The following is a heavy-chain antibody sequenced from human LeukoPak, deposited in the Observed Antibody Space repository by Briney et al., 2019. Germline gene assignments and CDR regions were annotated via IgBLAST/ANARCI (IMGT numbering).Heavy chain of an antibody. CDR3: ARVDWNPDY. Sequence: SETLSLTCAVSGYSISRGYHWGWIRQPPGKGLEWIGSIHHSGNTYYNSSLKSRVTISVDTSKNQFSLKVNPVTAADTAVYYCARVDWNPDYWGQGTLVAVSS. CDR1: GYSISRGYH. J-gene: IGHJ4*02. D-gene: IGHD1-1*01. V-gene: IGHV4-38-2*01. CDR2: IHHSGNT.